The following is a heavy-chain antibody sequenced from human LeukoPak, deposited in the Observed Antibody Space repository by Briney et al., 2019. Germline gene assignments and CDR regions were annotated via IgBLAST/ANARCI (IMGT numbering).Heavy chain of an antibody. Sequence: PSETLSLTCTVSGGSTSSYYWSWIRQPPGKGLEWIGYIYYSGSTNYNPSLKSRVTTSVDTSKNQFSLKLSSVTAADTAVYYCARGPDYDTLTGFDYWGQGTLVTVSS. V-gene: IGHV4-59*01. CDR1: GGSTSSYY. CDR3: ARGPDYDTLTGFDY. D-gene: IGHD3-9*01. J-gene: IGHJ4*02. CDR2: IYYSGST.